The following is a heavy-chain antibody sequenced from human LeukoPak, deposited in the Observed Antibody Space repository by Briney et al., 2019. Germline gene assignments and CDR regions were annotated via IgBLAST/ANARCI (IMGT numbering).Heavy chain of an antibody. CDR3: ARDSEEYSSSYYYYYGMDV. D-gene: IGHD6-6*01. J-gene: IGHJ6*02. Sequence: PGGSLRLSCAASGFTFSSYSMNWVRQAPGKGLEWVSSISSSSSYIYYADSVKGRFTISRDNAKNSLYLQMNSLRAEDTAVYYCARDSEEYSSSYYYYYGMDVWGQGTTVTVSS. CDR1: GFTFSSYS. CDR2: ISSSSSYI. V-gene: IGHV3-21*01.